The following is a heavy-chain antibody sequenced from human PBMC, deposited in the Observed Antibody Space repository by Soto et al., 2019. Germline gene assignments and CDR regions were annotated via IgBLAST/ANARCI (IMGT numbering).Heavy chain of an antibody. Sequence: SETLSLTCAVYGGSFSGYYWSWIHQPPGKRLEWIGEIGHSGGTVYNPSLESRVTISEDSSDNRFSLKLSSVTAADTAVYYCARHGGYYFDYWGQGAPVTVSS. CDR3: ARHGGYYFDY. D-gene: IGHD3-16*01. V-gene: IGHV4-34*01. J-gene: IGHJ4*02. CDR1: GGSFSGYY. CDR2: IGHSGGT.